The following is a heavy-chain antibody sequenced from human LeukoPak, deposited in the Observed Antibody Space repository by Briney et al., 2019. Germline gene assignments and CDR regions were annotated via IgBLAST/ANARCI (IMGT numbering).Heavy chain of an antibody. D-gene: IGHD1-1*01. V-gene: IGHV3-7*04. CDR2: IKGDGSEK. CDR1: DFNFRSNW. CDR3: AKEGDWNLDY. Sequence: GGSLRISCVASDFNFRSNWMDWIRQAPGKGLEWVANIKGDGSEKNYVDSVKGRFSISRDNAKNSLYLEMNSLQADDTGVYYCAKEGDWNLDYWGQGALVTVSS. J-gene: IGHJ4*02.